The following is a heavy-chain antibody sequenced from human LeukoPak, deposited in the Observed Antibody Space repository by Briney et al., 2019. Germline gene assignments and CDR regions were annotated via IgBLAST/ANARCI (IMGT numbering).Heavy chain of an antibody. CDR1: RFPFSHYG. D-gene: IGHD4-11*01. CDR3: AKDAQRGFDYSNSLEY. J-gene: IGHJ4*02. Sequence: SGKSLTLSCVASQFRFPFSHYGMHWVRQAPGRGLEWVAVIWSDGTNQYYADSVKGRFTISRDDSQNTVYLQMNSLRVEDTAVYFCAKDAQRGFDYSNSLEYWGQGTLVTVSS. V-gene: IGHV3-33*06. CDR2: IWSDGTNQ.